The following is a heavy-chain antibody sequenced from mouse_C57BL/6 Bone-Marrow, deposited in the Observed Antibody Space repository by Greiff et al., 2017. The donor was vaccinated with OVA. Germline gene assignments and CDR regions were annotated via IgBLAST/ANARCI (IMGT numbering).Heavy chain of an antibody. V-gene: IGHV10-1*01. CDR1: GFSFNTYA. D-gene: IGHD2-4*01. CDR2: IRSKSNNYAT. J-gene: IGHJ3*01. CDR3: VRQRIYYDYPWFAY. Sequence: EVQVVESGGGLVQPKGSLKLSCAASGFSFNTYAMNWVRQAPGKGLEWVARIRSKSNNYATYYADSVKDRFTISRDDSESMLYLQMNNLKTEDTAMYYCVRQRIYYDYPWFAYWGQGTLVTVSA.